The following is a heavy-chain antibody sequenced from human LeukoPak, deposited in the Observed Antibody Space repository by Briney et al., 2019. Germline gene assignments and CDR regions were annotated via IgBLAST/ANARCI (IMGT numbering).Heavy chain of an antibody. Sequence: SETLSLTCTVSGGSISSGGYYWSWIRQPPGKGLEWIGYIYHSGSTYYNPSLKSRVTISVDRSKNQFSLKLSSVTAADTAVYYCARVGDYYGSGSIDYWGQGTLVTVSS. J-gene: IGHJ4*02. D-gene: IGHD3-10*01. CDR1: GGSISSGGYY. CDR3: ARVGDYYGSGSIDY. V-gene: IGHV4-30-2*01. CDR2: IYHSGST.